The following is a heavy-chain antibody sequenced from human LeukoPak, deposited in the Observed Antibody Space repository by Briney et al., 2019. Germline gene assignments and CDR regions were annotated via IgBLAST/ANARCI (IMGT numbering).Heavy chain of an antibody. CDR1: GYRFTSYW. D-gene: IGHD3-22*01. CDR3: ARGHRGSSGHLDY. J-gene: IGHJ4*02. V-gene: IGHV5-51*01. Sequence: GESLQISCKGSGYRFTSYWIGWVRQVPGKGLEWMGIIYPNDFDIRKSPSFQGQVTISADKSISTAYLQWSSLKASDTAMYYCARGHRGSSGHLDYWGQGTLVTVSS. CDR2: IYPNDFDI.